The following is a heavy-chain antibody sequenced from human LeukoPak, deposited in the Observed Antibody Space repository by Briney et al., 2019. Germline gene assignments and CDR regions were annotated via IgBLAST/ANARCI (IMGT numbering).Heavy chain of an antibody. V-gene: IGHV3-30*02. Sequence: GGSLRLSCAASGFTFSSYGMHWVRQAPGKGLEWVAFIRYDGSNKYYADSVKGRFTISRDNSKNTLYLQMNSVRAEDTAVYYCAKEFYYGSGSSGSFDYWGQGTLVTVSS. CDR3: AKEFYYGSGSSGSFDY. D-gene: IGHD3-10*01. J-gene: IGHJ4*02. CDR1: GFTFSSYG. CDR2: IRYDGSNK.